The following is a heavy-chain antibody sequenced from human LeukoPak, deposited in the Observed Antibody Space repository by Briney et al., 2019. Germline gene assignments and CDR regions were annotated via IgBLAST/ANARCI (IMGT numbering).Heavy chain of an antibody. CDR3: ARVERRYSSGWYAFDI. D-gene: IGHD6-19*01. CDR2: INPSGGST. Sequence: ASVKVSCKASGYTFTSYYMHWVRQAPGQGLEWRGIINPSGGSTSYAQKFQGRVTMTRDTSTSTVYMELSSLRSEDTAVYYCARVERRYSSGWYAFDIWGQGTMVTVSS. V-gene: IGHV1-46*03. CDR1: GYTFTSYY. J-gene: IGHJ3*02.